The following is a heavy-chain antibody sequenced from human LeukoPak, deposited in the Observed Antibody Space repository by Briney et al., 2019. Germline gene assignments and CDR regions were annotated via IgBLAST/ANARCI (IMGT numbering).Heavy chain of an antibody. CDR1: GFTFSSYS. Sequence: AGGSVRLSCAASGFTFSSYSMNWVRQAPGKGLEWVSSISSSSSYIYYADSVKGRFTISRDNAKNSLYLQMNSLRAEDTAVYYCARETYYYYYMDVWGKGTTVTVSS. J-gene: IGHJ6*03. CDR3: ARETYYYYYMDV. V-gene: IGHV3-21*01. CDR2: ISSSSSYI.